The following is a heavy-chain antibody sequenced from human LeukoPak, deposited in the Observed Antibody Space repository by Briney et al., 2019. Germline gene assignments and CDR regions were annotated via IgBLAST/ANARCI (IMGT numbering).Heavy chain of an antibody. D-gene: IGHD4-11*01. V-gene: IGHV4-38-2*01. CDR2: IYRNANV. Sequence: SETLSLNCAVSAFSISSGYYWGWIRQPPGKGLEWSASIYRNANVFYNPPLKSRVTISVDTSANHISLQMRSATAADTAVYYCARAYSRTPGDYYFDYWGQGTLVTVSS. J-gene: IGHJ4*02. CDR3: ARAYSRTPGDYYFDY. CDR1: AFSISSGYY.